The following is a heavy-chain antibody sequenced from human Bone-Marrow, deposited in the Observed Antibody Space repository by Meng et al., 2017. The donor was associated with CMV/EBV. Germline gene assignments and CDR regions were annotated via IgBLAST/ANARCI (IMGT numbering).Heavy chain of an antibody. CDR1: GFTFSSYG. CDR3: TTDPVLMVYATDY. Sequence: GGSLRLSCEASGFTFSSYGMHWVRQAPGKGLEWVGRIKSKTDGGTTDYAAPVKGRFTISRDDSKNTLYLQMNSLKTEDTAVYYCTTDPVLMVYATDYWGQGTLVTVSS. D-gene: IGHD2-8*01. CDR2: IKSKTDGGTT. V-gene: IGHV3-15*01. J-gene: IGHJ4*02.